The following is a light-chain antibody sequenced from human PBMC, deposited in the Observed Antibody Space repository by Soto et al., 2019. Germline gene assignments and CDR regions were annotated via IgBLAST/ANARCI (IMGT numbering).Light chain of an antibody. J-gene: IGKJ2*01. Sequence: DIQMTQSPSSLSASVGDRVTITCRASQSISSYLNWYQQKPGKAPKLLIYAASSLQSGVPSRLSGSGSGTDFTLTISSLQPEEFATYYCQQSYSTLYTFGQGTKLEIK. CDR3: QQSYSTLYT. CDR2: AAS. V-gene: IGKV1-39*01. CDR1: QSISSY.